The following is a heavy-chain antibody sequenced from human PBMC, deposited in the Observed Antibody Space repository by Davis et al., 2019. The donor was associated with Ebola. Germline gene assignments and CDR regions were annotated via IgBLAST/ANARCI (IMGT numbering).Heavy chain of an antibody. J-gene: IGHJ4*02. CDR2: MNPNSGNT. V-gene: IGHV1-8*01. CDR3: ARFYGGSSWYEFDY. D-gene: IGHD6-13*01. CDR1: GYTFTSYD. Sequence: ASVKVSCKASGYTFTSYDINWVRQATGQGLEWMGWMNPNSGNTGYAQKLQGRVTMTTDTSTSTAYMELRSLRSDDTAVYYCARFYGGSSWYEFDYWGQGTLVTVSS.